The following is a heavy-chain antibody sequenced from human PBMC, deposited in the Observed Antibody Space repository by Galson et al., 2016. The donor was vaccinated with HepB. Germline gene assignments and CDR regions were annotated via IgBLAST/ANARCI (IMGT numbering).Heavy chain of an antibody. CDR2: IYWDDDK. CDR3: AHYRSGWFSVGRYAFDV. Sequence: PALVKPTQTLTLTCDVSGFSISTSGMAVAWIRQPPGEALEWFALIYWDDDKRYRPSLKNRITMTRDTSKNQVVLTMTDIDPTDTATYYCAHYRSGWFSVGRYAFDVWGRGTRVTVSS. V-gene: IGHV2-5*02. D-gene: IGHD6-25*01. CDR1: GFSISTSGMA. J-gene: IGHJ3*01.